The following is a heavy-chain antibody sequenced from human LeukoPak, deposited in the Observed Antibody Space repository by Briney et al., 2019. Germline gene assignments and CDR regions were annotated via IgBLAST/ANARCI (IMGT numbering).Heavy chain of an antibody. CDR2: IIPIFGTA. CDR1: GGTFSSYA. CDR3: ARGGKYDFWSGYYDNYFDY. Sequence: ASVKVSCKASGGTFSSYAISWVRQAPGQGLEWMGGIIPIFGTANYAQKFQGRVTITADESTSTAYMELSSLRSEDTAVYYCARGGKYDFWSGYYDNYFDYWGQGTLVTVSS. D-gene: IGHD3-3*01. V-gene: IGHV1-69*13. J-gene: IGHJ4*02.